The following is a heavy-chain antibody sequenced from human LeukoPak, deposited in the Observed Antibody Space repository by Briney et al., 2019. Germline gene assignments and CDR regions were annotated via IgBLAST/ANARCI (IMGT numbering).Heavy chain of an antibody. D-gene: IGHD3-3*01. CDR1: GYTLTELS. Sequence: ASVKVSCKVSGYTLTELSMHWVRQAPGKGLEWMGGFDPEDGETIYAQKFQGRVAMTEDTPTATAYMELSSLRSEDTAVYYCATSPRLGFLEWQRGRDVWGKGTTVTVSS. CDR2: FDPEDGET. CDR3: ATSPRLGFLEWQRGRDV. J-gene: IGHJ6*04. V-gene: IGHV1-24*01.